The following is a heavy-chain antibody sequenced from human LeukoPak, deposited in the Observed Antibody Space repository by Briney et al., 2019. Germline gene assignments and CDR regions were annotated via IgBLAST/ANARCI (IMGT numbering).Heavy chain of an antibody. V-gene: IGHV4-39*07. CDR2: IYYSGST. J-gene: IGHJ5*02. D-gene: IGHD3-3*01. CDR3: ARVTPVTIFGVVIGWFDP. CDR1: GGSISSSSYY. Sequence: SETLSLTCTVSGGSISSSSYYWGWIRQPPGKGLEWIGSIYYSGSTYYNLSLKSRVTISVDTSKNQFSLKLSSVTAADTAVYYCARVTPVTIFGVVIGWFDPWGQGTLVTVSS.